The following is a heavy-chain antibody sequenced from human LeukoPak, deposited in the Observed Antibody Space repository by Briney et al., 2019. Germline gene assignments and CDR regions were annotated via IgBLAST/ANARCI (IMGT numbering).Heavy chain of an antibody. CDR3: ARGNTIFGVVIKYGY. J-gene: IGHJ4*02. CDR1: GYTFTGYY. D-gene: IGHD3-3*01. CDR2: INPNSGGT. V-gene: IGHV1-2*02. Sequence: ASVKVSCKASGYTFTGYYMHWVRQAPGQGLEWMGWINPNSGGTNYAQKFQGRVTMTRDTSISTAYMELSSLRSEDTAVYYCARGNTIFGVVIKYGYWGQGTLVTVSS.